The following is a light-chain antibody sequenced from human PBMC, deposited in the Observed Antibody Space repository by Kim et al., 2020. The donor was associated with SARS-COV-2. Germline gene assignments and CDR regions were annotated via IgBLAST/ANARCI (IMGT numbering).Light chain of an antibody. CDR2: GIS. CDR1: QSISSIH. V-gene: IGKV3-20*01. CDR3: QQYADSPPT. Sequence: SPGESATLSCRASQSISSIHVAWYQQKRGRAPRLIIYGISNRATDIPDRFSGSGAGTDFTLTISRLEPEDFAVYYCQQYADSPPTFGQGTKVEIK. J-gene: IGKJ1*01.